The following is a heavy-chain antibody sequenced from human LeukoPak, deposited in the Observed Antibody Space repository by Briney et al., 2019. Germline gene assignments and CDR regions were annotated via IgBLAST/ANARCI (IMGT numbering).Heavy chain of an antibody. CDR1: GYTLTELS. V-gene: IGHV1-24*01. Sequence: ASVKVSCKVSGYTLTELSMHWVRQAPGKGLEWMGGFDPEDCETIYAQKFQCRVTMNEDTSTDTAYMELSSLRSEDTAVYYCATAQPGYCSSTSCHGDAFDIWGQGTMVTVSS. J-gene: IGHJ3*02. CDR3: ATAQPGYCSSTSCHGDAFDI. D-gene: IGHD2-2*01. CDR2: FDPEDCET.